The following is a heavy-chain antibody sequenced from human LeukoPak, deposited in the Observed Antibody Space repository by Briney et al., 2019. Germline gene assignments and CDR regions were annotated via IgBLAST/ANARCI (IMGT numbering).Heavy chain of an antibody. D-gene: IGHD3-3*01. CDR2: ISSGSSAI. CDR3: ARDTIFDY. CDR1: GFTFSSYS. Sequence: PGGSLRLSCAASGFTFSSYSMNWVRQAPGKGLEWVSYISSGSSAIYYADSVKGRFTISRDNTKNSLYLQMNSLRAEDTAVYYCARDTIFDYWGQGTLVTVSS. J-gene: IGHJ4*02. V-gene: IGHV3-48*04.